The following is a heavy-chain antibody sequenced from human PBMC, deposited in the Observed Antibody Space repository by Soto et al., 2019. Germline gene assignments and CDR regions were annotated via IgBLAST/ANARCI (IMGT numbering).Heavy chain of an antibody. CDR3: VKTRGGGSYNYWSFAS. Sequence: EVQLLDSGGGLVQPGGSLRLSCAASGFTFSCCAMSWVRQAPGKGLEWVSTIHGDGDYMQYTDSVKGRFTISRDNSRNTLYLQMDSLRGDDTAVYYCVKTRGGGSYNYWSFASWGRGTLVTVSS. D-gene: IGHD1-26*01. CDR1: GFTFSCCA. V-gene: IGHV3-23*01. CDR2: IHGDGDYM. J-gene: IGHJ2*01.